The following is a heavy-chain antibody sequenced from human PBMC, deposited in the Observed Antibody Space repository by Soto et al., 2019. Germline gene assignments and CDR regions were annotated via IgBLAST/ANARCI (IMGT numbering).Heavy chain of an antibody. CDR2: IYYSGST. CDR3: AREVVMITFGGVIATYYFDY. D-gene: IGHD3-16*02. Sequence: SETLSLTCTVSCGSISSYYWSWIRQPPGKGLEWIGYIYYSGSTNYNPSLKSRVTISVDTSKNQFSLKLSSVTAADTAVYYCAREVVMITFGGVIATYYFDYWGQGTLVTVSS. CDR1: CGSISSYY. J-gene: IGHJ4*02. V-gene: IGHV4-59*01.